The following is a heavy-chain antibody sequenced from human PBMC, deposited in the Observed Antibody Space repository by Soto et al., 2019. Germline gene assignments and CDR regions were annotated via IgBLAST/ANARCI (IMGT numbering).Heavy chain of an antibody. D-gene: IGHD3-10*01. J-gene: IGHJ4*02. CDR1: GFTFDDYA. CDR3: AKDRWPSNSGTCLDY. Sequence: EVQLVESGGGLVQPGRSLRLSCAASGFTFDDYAMHWVRQAPGKGLEWVSGISWNSGSIGYADSVKGRFTISRDNAKNSLYLQMNSLRAEDTALYYCAKDRWPSNSGTCLDYWGQGTLVTVSS. CDR2: ISWNSGSI. V-gene: IGHV3-9*01.